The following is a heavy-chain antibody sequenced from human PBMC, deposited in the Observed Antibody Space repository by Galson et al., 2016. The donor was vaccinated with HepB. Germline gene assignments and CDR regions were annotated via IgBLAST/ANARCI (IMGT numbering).Heavy chain of an antibody. V-gene: IGHV4-4*02. CDR3: ARAPVVPGASMVFDS. D-gene: IGHD2-2*01. CDR1: GASINSSNW. Sequence: SETLSLTCAVSGASINSSNWWTWVRQAPEKGLEWIGEIYHTGTSNNNPSLLSRFSMSIDNSRNPFSLNLNSVTAADTAVYYCARAPVVPGASMVFDSWGQGILVTVSS. CDR2: IYHTGTS. J-gene: IGHJ5*01.